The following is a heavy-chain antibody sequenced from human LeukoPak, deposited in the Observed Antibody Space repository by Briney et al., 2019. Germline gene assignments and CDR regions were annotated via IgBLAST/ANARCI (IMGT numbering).Heavy chain of an antibody. CDR3: ASRSIAAHHDAFDI. D-gene: IGHD6-6*01. J-gene: IGHJ3*02. CDR2: ISSSGSTI. Sequence: GGSLRLSCAASVYTFRDYYMRCIPQAPGKGLEGVSYISSSGSTIYYADSVKGRFTISRDNAKNSLYLQMNSLRAEDTAVYYCASRSIAAHHDAFDIWGKGTMVTVSS. V-gene: IGHV3-11*04. CDR1: VYTFRDYY.